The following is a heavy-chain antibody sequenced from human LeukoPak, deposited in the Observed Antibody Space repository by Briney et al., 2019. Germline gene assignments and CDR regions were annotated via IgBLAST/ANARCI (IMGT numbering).Heavy chain of an antibody. CDR2: ISGSGGST. D-gene: IGHD4-11*01. Sequence: GGSLRLSCAASGFTLSSYAMGWVRQAPGKGLEWVSGISGSGGSTYYADPVKGRFTISRDNSKNTLYLQMNSLRAEDTAVYYCASRATVTTDRFWFDPWGQGTLVTVSS. CDR3: ASRATVTTDRFWFDP. CDR1: GFTLSSYA. V-gene: IGHV3-23*01. J-gene: IGHJ5*02.